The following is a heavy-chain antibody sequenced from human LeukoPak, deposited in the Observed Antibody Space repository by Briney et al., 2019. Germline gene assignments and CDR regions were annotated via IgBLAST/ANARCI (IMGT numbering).Heavy chain of an antibody. CDR3: AKDAVVIAVAGSAFDY. Sequence: GGSLRLSCAASGFTFSSYGMHWVRQAPGKGLEWVAVISYDGSNKYYADSVKGRFTISRDNSKNTLYLQMNSLRAEDTAVYYCAKDAVVIAVAGSAFDYWGQGTLVTVSS. D-gene: IGHD6-19*01. J-gene: IGHJ4*02. CDR2: ISYDGSNK. V-gene: IGHV3-30*18. CDR1: GFTFSSYG.